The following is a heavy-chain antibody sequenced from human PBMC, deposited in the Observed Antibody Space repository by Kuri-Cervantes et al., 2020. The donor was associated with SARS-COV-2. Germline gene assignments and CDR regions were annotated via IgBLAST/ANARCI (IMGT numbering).Heavy chain of an antibody. CDR3: ARPRGIVVVPAAMGGAFDI. CDR1: GYTFTSYG. CDR2: ISAYNGNT. J-gene: IGHJ3*02. D-gene: IGHD2-2*01. V-gene: IGHV1-18*01. Sequence: ASVKVSCKASGYTFTSYGISWVRQAPGPGLEWMGWISAYNGNTNYAQKLQGRVTMTTDTSTSTAYMELRSLRSDDTAVYYCARPRGIVVVPAAMGGAFDIWGQGTMVTVSS.